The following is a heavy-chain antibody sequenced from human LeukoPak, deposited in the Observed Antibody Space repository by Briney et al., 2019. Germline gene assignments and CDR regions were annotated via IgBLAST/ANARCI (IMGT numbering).Heavy chain of an antibody. Sequence: AGSLRPSCAAAGFTVSSNYMSWVRQAPGKGLQWDSVIYSGGSTYYADSVKGRFTISRDNSKNTLYLQMNSLRAEDTAVYYCARDLGAVAGHRAFDIWGQGTMVTVSS. CDR2: IYSGGST. CDR3: ARDLGAVAGHRAFDI. V-gene: IGHV3-53*01. J-gene: IGHJ3*02. CDR1: GFTVSSNY. D-gene: IGHD6-19*01.